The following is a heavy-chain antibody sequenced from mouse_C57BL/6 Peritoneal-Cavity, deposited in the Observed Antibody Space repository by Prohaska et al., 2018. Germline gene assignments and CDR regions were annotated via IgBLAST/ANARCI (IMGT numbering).Heavy chain of an antibody. CDR2: INPNNVGT. CDR3: ERRGKYFDY. D-gene: IGHD1-1*02. Sequence: EVQLQQPGPELVKPGASVKIPCKASGYTFTDYNMDWVKQSHGKSLEWIGDINPNNVGTIYNQKFKGKATLTVDKSSSTAYMELRSVASEDTAVYYGERRGKYFDYWGQGTTVTVSS. V-gene: IGHV1-18*01. CDR1: GYTFTDYN. J-gene: IGHJ2*01.